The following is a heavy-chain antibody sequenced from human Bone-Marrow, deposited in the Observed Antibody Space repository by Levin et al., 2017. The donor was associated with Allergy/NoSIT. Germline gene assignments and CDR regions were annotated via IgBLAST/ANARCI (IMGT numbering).Heavy chain of an antibody. CDR1: GFTFTDDY. Sequence: GESLKISCEVSGFTFTDDYMAWIRQTPGKGLEYVSHISSSGSNTEYAESVKGRFTISRDNTRNSLHLQMNSLRAEDTAVYYCARAALTRRYWYFDLWGRGTLVTVSS. D-gene: IGHD3-9*01. V-gene: IGHV3-11*01. J-gene: IGHJ2*01. CDR3: ARAALTRRYWYFDL. CDR2: ISSSGSNT.